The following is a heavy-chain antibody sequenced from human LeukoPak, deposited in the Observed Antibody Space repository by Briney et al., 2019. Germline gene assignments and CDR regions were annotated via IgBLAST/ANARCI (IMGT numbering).Heavy chain of an antibody. CDR3: ARSKGYSSGYFDL. CDR2: IIPVLGIA. CDR1: GGTLRSYS. Sequence: SVKVSCKASGGTLRSYSVSWVRQAPGQGLEWMGRIIPVLGIANYAQQFQGRVTISADKFTGTAYMELSSLRSEDTATYYCARSKGYSSGYFDLWGQGTLVTVSP. J-gene: IGHJ4*02. V-gene: IGHV1-69*02. D-gene: IGHD6-19*01.